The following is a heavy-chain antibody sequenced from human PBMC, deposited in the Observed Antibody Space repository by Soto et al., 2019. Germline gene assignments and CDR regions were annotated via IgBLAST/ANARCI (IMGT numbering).Heavy chain of an antibody. V-gene: IGHV4-30-2*01. CDR2: VAHSGTT. J-gene: IGHJ5*02. CDR1: GDSVTSGGFS. CDR3: ARVVHGFDT. D-gene: IGHD2-8*01. Sequence: QLQLQESGSRLVEPSQTLSLTCVVSGDSVTSGGFSWSWIRQPPGKGLEWLGYVAHSGTTHYNPSLEGRVPISLDRATNQISLRLPSVTAADTAVYVCARVVHGFDTWGQGMQVTVSA.